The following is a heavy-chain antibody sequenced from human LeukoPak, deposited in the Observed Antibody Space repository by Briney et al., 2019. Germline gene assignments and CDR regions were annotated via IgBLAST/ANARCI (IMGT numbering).Heavy chain of an antibody. D-gene: IGHD3-22*01. V-gene: IGHV4-39*01. CDR3: ASSPSGYWWNFDC. Sequence: ASETLSLACTVSGGSISSNNYYWGWIRQPPGKGLEWIGSIYYSGSTYNNPSLKSRVTISVDTTKNQFSLKLTSVTAADTAVYYCASSPSGYWWNFDCWGQGTLVTVSS. J-gene: IGHJ4*02. CDR1: GGSISSNNYY. CDR2: IYYSGST.